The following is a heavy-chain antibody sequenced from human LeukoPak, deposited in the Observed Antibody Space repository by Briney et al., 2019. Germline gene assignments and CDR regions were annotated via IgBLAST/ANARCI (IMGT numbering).Heavy chain of an antibody. CDR3: ARGDAKTTIIGGWFDP. D-gene: IGHD1-20*01. CDR2: IYYSWST. CDR1: GGSISSSSYY. Sequence: PSETLSLTCTVSGGSISSSSYYWGWIRQPPGKGLEWIGSIYYSWSTYYNPSLKSRVTISVDTSKNQFSLKLSSVTAADTAVYYCARGDAKTTIIGGWFDPWGQGTLVTVSS. J-gene: IGHJ5*02. V-gene: IGHV4-39*01.